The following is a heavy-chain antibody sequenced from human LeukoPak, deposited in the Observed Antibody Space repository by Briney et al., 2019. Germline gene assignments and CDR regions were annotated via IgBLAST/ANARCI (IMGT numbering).Heavy chain of an antibody. CDR3: ARGPRRKQLWSGGYYMDV. V-gene: IGHV4-39*07. CDR1: GGSISSSSYY. D-gene: IGHD5-18*01. CDR2: IYYSGST. J-gene: IGHJ6*03. Sequence: PSETLSLTCTVSGGSISSSSYYWGWIRQPPGKGLEWIGSIYYSGSTNYNPSLKSRVTISVDTSKNQLSLKLSSVTAADTAVYYCARGPRRKQLWSGGYYMDVWGKGTTVTVSS.